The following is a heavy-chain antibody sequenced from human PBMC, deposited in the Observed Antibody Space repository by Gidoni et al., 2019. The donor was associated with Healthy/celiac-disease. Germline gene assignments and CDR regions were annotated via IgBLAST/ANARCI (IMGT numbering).Heavy chain of an antibody. D-gene: IGHD3-16*01. CDR3: ARDDLLRGGVFDY. Sequence: EVQLVESGGGLVKPGGSLRLSCAASGFTFSSYSMNWVRQAPGKGLEWVSSISSSSSYIYYADSVKGRFTISRDNAKNSLYLQMNSLRAEDTAVYYCARDDLLRGGVFDYWGQGTLVTVSS. CDR2: ISSSSSYI. V-gene: IGHV3-21*01. CDR1: GFTFSSYS. J-gene: IGHJ4*02.